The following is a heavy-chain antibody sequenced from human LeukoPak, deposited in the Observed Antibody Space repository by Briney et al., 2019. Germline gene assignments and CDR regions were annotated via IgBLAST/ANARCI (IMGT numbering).Heavy chain of an antibody. D-gene: IGHD1-26*01. J-gene: IGHJ5*02. CDR2: IYYSGST. CDR1: NGSISSYY. Sequence: SETLSLTCTVSNGSISSYYWSWIRQSPGKGLEWIGYIYYSGSTNYNPSFESRVTISVDTSKNQFSLKLSSVTAADTAVYYCARFRPIVEATYWFDPWGPGTLVTVSS. CDR3: ARFRPIVEATYWFDP. V-gene: IGHV4-59*01.